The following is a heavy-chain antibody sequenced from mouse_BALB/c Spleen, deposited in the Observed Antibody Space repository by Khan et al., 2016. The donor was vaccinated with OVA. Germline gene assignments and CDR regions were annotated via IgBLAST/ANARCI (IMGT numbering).Heavy chain of an antibody. CDR3: SRAARFKY. D-gene: IGHD1-2*01. Sequence: EVQLQESGPGLVKPSQSPSLTCTVTGYSITSGYGWNWIRQFPGKKLEWMGYISESGSTNYNESLKSRLSINRDTSKNTFYLKLNSVTTEDTGTCYLSRAARFKYWGQGTTLTVSS. CDR1: GYSITSGYG. J-gene: IGHJ2*01. CDR2: ISESGST. V-gene: IGHV3-2*02.